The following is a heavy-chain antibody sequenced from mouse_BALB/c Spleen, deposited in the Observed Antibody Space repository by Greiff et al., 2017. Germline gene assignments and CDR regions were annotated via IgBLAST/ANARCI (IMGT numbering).Heavy chain of an antibody. V-gene: IGHV6-6*02. CDR2: IRLKSNNYAT. D-gene: IGHD1-1*01. CDR3: TRHYYGTPFDY. Sequence: EVKLVESGGGLVQPGGSMKLSCVASGFTFSNYWMNWVRQSPEKGLEWVAEIRLKSNNYATHYAESVKGRFTISRDDSKSSVYLQMNNLRAEDTGIYYCTRHYYGTPFDYWGQGTTLTVSS. CDR1: GFTFSNYW. J-gene: IGHJ2*01.